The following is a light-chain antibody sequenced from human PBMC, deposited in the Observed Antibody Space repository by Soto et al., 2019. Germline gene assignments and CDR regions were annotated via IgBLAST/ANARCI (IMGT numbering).Light chain of an antibody. CDR3: HQYFTVPS. CDR2: WAT. J-gene: IGKJ4*01. V-gene: IGKV4-1*01. Sequence: DIVMTQSPASLTVSLGERATINCKSSQTDFTGSSNKNYLAWYQHKPGQAPRLLMYWATARESGVPDRFRGSGFGTDFTLTITSVQAEDVAVYYCHQYFTVPSFGGGTKVAI. CDR1: QTDFTGSSNKNY.